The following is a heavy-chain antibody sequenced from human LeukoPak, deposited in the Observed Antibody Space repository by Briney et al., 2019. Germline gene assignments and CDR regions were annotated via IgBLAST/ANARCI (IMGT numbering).Heavy chain of an antibody. D-gene: IGHD3-16*02. Sequence: GGSLRLSCAASGFTFSDYYMSWIRQAPGKGLEWVSYISSSGSTIYYADSVKGRFTISRDNAKNSLYLQMNSLRAEDTAVYYCARVETYYDYFWGSYRYPNYFDYWGQGTLVTVSS. V-gene: IGHV3-11*04. CDR3: ARVETYYDYFWGSYRYPNYFDY. J-gene: IGHJ4*02. CDR1: GFTFSDYY. CDR2: ISSSGSTI.